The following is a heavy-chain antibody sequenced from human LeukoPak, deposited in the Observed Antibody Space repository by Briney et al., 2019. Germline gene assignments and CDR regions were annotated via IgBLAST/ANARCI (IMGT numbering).Heavy chain of an antibody. CDR2: ISSSSSYI. V-gene: IGHV3-21*01. Sequence: GGSLRLSCAASGFTFSSYSMNWVRQAPGKGLEWVSSISSSSSYIYYADSVKGRFTISRDNAKNSLYLQMNSLRAEDTAVYYCARDQGVGIGAFDIWGQGTMVTVSS. CDR1: GFTFSSYS. D-gene: IGHD6-13*01. J-gene: IGHJ3*02. CDR3: ARDQGVGIGAFDI.